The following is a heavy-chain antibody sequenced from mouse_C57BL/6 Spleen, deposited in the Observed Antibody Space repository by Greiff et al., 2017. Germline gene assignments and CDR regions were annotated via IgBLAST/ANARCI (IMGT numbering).Heavy chain of an antibody. CDR1: GYAFTNYL. J-gene: IGHJ4*01. CDR2: INPGSGGT. Sequence: VQRVESGAELVRPGTSVKVSCKASGYAFTNYLIEWVKQRPGQGLEWIGGINPGSGGTNYNEKLKGKATLTTDKSYSTAYMQLSSLTSEDSAVYYCARGYSYALDYWGQGTSVTVSS. V-gene: IGHV1-54*01. CDR3: ARGYSYALDY.